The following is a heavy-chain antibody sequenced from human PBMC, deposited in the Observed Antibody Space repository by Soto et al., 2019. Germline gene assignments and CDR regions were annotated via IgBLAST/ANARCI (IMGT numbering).Heavy chain of an antibody. Sequence: QVHLVQSGAEVKKPGASVKVSCKGSGYAFTTYGITWVRQAPGQGLEWMGWISAHNGNTNYAHKLQGRVTVTGDTSTSTAYMELRSLRSEATAVYYCARGRYGDYWGQGALVTVSS. D-gene: IGHD1-1*01. CDR3: ARGRYGDY. J-gene: IGHJ4*02. CDR2: ISAHNGNT. CDR1: GYAFTTYG. V-gene: IGHV1-18*01.